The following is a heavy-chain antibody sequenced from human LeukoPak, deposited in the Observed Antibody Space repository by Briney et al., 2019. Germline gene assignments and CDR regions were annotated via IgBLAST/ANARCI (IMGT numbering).Heavy chain of an antibody. CDR3: ARGPVDDFWAGAFDI. D-gene: IGHD3-3*01. V-gene: IGHV5-51*01. CDR1: GYSFTSYW. J-gene: IGHJ3*02. Sequence: GESLKISCKGSGYSFTSYWIGWVRQMPGKGLEWMGIIYPGDSDTRYSPSFQGQVTISADKSISTAYLQWSSLKASDTAMYYCARGPVDDFWAGAFDIWGQGTMVTVSS. CDR2: IYPGDSDT.